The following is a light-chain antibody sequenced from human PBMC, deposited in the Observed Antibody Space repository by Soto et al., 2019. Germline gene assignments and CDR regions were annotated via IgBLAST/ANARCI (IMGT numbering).Light chain of an antibody. J-gene: IGKJ2*01. V-gene: IGKV3-15*01. CDR3: QQYNNWPPWYT. CDR2: GAS. CDR1: QSVSSN. Sequence: EIVMTQSPATLSVSPGERATLSCRASQSVSSNLAWYQQKPGQAPRLLIYGASTRATGIPARFSGSGSGTEFTLTICSLQSEDFAVYYCQQYNNWPPWYTFGQGTKLEIK.